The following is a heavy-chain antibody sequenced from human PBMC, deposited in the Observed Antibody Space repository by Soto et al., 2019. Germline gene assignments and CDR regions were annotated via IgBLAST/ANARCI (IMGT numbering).Heavy chain of an antibody. D-gene: IGHD3-3*01. Sequence: GESLKISWKGAGHSFTNYWIGWVRQMPGKGMEWMGIIYPGDSDTRYSPSFQGQVTISADKSISTAYLQWSSLKASDTAMYYCARCYDVSKSSLDYGAQGTLVTV. V-gene: IGHV5-51*01. CDR3: ARCYDVSKSSLDY. J-gene: IGHJ4*02. CDR2: IYPGDSDT. CDR1: GHSFTNYW.